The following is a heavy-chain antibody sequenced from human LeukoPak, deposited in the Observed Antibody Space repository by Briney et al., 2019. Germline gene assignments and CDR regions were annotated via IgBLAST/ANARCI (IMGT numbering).Heavy chain of an antibody. D-gene: IGHD5-18*01. CDR3: AKDRGAYTNAIGSDS. J-gene: IGHJ4*02. CDR1: GFTFSAFA. CDR2: ISRSGGTT. Sequence: GGSPRPSCVGSGFTFSAFAMSWVRQAPGEGLEWVSGISRSGGTTYYADSVKGRFTISRDNSKNMLYLQMSDLRAEDTAVYYCAKDRGAYTNAIGSDSWGQGTLVTVSP. V-gene: IGHV3-23*01.